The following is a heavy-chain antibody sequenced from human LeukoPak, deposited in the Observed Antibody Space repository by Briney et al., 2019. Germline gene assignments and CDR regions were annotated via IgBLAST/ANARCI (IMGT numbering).Heavy chain of an antibody. J-gene: IGHJ4*02. CDR3: AKTVNFYDSRRLDY. V-gene: IGHV3-48*03. CDR1: GFTFSSYE. CDR2: ISSSGSTI. Sequence: GGSLRLSCAASGFTFSSYEMNWVRQAPGKGLEWVSYISSSGSTIYYADSVKGRFTISRDNAKNSLYLQMNSLRAEDTAVYYCAKTVNFYDSRRLDYWGQGALVTVSS. D-gene: IGHD3-22*01.